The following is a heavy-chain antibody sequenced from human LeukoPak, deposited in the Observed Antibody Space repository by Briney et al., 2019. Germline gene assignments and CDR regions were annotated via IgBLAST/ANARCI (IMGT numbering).Heavy chain of an antibody. Sequence: PGGSLRLSCAASGFTFSSYAMSWVRQAPGKGLEWVSAISGSGGSTYYADSVKGRFTISRDNSKNTLYLQMNSLRAEDTALYYCARDRIPQAAMVLSPYYMDVWGKGTTVTVSS. D-gene: IGHD5-18*01. CDR3: ARDRIPQAAMVLSPYYMDV. V-gene: IGHV3-23*01. CDR1: GFTFSSYA. J-gene: IGHJ6*03. CDR2: ISGSGGST.